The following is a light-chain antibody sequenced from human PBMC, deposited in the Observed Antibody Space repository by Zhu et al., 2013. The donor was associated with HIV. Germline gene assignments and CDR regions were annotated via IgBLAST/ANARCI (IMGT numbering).Light chain of an antibody. J-gene: IGKJ5*01. CDR1: QDISNS. V-gene: IGKV1-33*01. Sequence: DIQMTQSPSSLSASVGDRVTITCQASQDISNSLNWYQQKPGKAPKLLINGASNLETGVSSRISGSGSGADFTFTISSLQPEDIATYFCQQYHDLPITFGQGTRLEIK. CDR3: QQYHDLPIT. CDR2: GAS.